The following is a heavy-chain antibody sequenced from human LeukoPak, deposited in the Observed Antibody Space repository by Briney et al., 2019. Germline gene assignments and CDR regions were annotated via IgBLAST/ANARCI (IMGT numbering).Heavy chain of an antibody. CDR1: GFTLSSYA. J-gene: IGHJ4*02. CDR3: ARDRAMTTVTTGLGWGIDY. CDR2: ISYDGSNK. V-gene: IGHV3-30*04. D-gene: IGHD4-17*01. Sequence: GRSLRLSCAASGFTLSSYAMHWVRQAPGKGLEWVAVISYDGSNKYYADSVKGRFTISRDNSKNTLYLQMNSLRAEDTAVYYCARDRAMTTVTTGLGWGIDYWGQGTLVTVSS.